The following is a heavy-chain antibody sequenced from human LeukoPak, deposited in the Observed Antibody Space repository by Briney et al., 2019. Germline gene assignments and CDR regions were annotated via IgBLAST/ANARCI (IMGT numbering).Heavy chain of an antibody. J-gene: IGHJ4*02. CDR3: ARGTIFGVWDY. CDR1: GGSISSYY. Sequence: SETLSLTCTVSGGSISSYYWSWIRQPPGKGLEWIGEINHSGSTNYNPSLKSRVTISVDTSKNQFSLKLSSVTAADTAVYYCARGTIFGVWDYWGRGTLVTVSS. CDR2: INHSGST. V-gene: IGHV4-34*01. D-gene: IGHD3-3*01.